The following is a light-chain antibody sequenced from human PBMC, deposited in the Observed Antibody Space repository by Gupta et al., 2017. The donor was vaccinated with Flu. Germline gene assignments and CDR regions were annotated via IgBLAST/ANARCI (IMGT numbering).Light chain of an antibody. Sequence: DIVMTQSPDYLAVSLGERATINCKSSQSVLYSSNNKNYLAWYQHKPGQPPRLLIYWATTRQSGVPDRFSGSGSGTDFTLTISSLQAEDVAVYYCQEDSSPPPFTFGPGTKVDIK. CDR2: WAT. J-gene: IGKJ3*01. CDR1: QSVLYSSNNKNY. V-gene: IGKV4-1*01. CDR3: QEDSSPPPFT.